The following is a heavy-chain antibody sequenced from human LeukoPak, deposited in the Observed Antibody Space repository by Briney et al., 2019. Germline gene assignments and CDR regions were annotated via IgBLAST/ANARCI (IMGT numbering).Heavy chain of an antibody. V-gene: IGHV4-59*01. D-gene: IGHD3-3*01. J-gene: IGHJ6*02. CDR3: ARDGGFWSGYTNYYYGMDV. Sequence: SETLSLTCTVSGGSISSYYWSWIRQPPGKGLEWIGYIYYSGSTNYNPSLKSRVTISVDTSKNQFSLKLSSVTAADTAVYYCARDGGFWSGYTNYYYGMDVWGQGTTVTVSS. CDR2: IYYSGST. CDR1: GGSISSYY.